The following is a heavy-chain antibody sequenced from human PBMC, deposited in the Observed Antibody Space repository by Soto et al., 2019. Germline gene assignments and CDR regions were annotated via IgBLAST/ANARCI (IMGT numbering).Heavy chain of an antibody. CDR2: ISGSGGST. CDR3: AKPQRMVRGVIISYLDY. D-gene: IGHD3-10*01. V-gene: IGHV3-23*01. Sequence: EVQLLESGGGLVQPGGSLRLSCAASGFTFSSYAMSWVRQAPGKGLEWVSAISGSGGSTYYADSVKGRFTISRDNSKNTLYLQLNSLRAEDTAVYYGAKPQRMVRGVIISYLDYWGQGSLVTVSS. CDR1: GFTFSSYA. J-gene: IGHJ4*02.